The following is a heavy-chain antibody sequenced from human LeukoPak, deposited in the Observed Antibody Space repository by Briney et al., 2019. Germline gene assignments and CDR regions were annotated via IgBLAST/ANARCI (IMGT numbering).Heavy chain of an antibody. J-gene: IGHJ4*02. Sequence: SGTMSLTCTVSSGSINSYYWGWVRQPAGRGLEWIGRIYTTGKTDYNPSLKSRLTMSVDTSKRQFSLNLRSVTAADTAIYYCARHGYTASHYFLDFWSQGTLVTVSS. V-gene: IGHV4-4*07. CDR3: ARHGYTASHYFLDF. D-gene: IGHD3-16*01. CDR1: SGSINSYY. CDR2: IYTTGKT.